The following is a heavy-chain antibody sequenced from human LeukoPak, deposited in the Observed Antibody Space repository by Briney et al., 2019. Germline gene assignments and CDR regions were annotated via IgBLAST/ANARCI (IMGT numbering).Heavy chain of an antibody. CDR3: AKTLRGHSSSAFDL. CDR2: ISGSGGRT. D-gene: IGHD5-12*01. V-gene: IGHV3-23*01. CDR1: GFPFSSYA. J-gene: IGHJ3*01. Sequence: GGSLRLSCAAFGFPFSSYAMSWVRQAPGKGLECVSIISGSGGRTYYADSVKGRFTFSGDNSRNTLYLQMNSLRAEDTAVYFCAKTLRGHSSSAFDLWGQGTMVTVSS.